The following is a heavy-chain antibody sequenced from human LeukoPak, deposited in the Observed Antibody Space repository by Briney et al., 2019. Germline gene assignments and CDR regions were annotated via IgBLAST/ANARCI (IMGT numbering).Heavy chain of an antibody. J-gene: IGHJ1*01. CDR2: LVVTGGAT. D-gene: IGHD1-26*01. Sequence: GGPLRLSCAASGFTFRNFAMSWVRQVPGKGLECLSTLVVTGGATYYADSVTGRFIISRDNSKNTLYLQMNSLRAEDTAVYYCAKGPGRELLEYFQHWGQGTLVAVSS. CDR1: GFTFRNFA. CDR3: AKGPGRELLEYFQH. V-gene: IGHV3-23*01.